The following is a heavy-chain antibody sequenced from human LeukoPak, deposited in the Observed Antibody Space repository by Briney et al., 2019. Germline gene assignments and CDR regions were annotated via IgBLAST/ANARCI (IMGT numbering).Heavy chain of an antibody. CDR1: GYTLAELS. Sequence: ASVKVFCKVSGYTLAELSMHWVRQAPGKGLEWMGGFDPEDGETICAQKFQGRVTMTEDTSTDTAYMELSSLRSEDTAVYYCATPFGTGAFGGMDVWGQGTTVTVSS. J-gene: IGHJ6*02. V-gene: IGHV1-24*01. CDR3: ATPFGTGAFGGMDV. CDR2: FDPEDGET. D-gene: IGHD2-8*02.